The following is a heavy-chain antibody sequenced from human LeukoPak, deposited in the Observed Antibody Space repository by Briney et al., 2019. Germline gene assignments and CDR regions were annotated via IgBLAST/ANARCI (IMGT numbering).Heavy chain of an antibody. V-gene: IGHV4-59*03. Sequence: PSETLSLTCAVSGGSISGFYRTWIRQPPEKGLEFIGQIHYIVITNYNPSLKSRITMSVDTSKSQFFLSLTSVTAADTAVYYCAKFGLYYNMDVWGQGTTVTVSS. J-gene: IGHJ6*02. CDR1: GGSISGFY. CDR3: AKFGLYYNMDV. D-gene: IGHD3-16*01. CDR2: IHYIVIT.